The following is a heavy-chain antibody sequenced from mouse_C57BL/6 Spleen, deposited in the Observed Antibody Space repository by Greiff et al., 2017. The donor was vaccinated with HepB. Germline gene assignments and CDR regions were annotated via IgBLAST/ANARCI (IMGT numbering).Heavy chain of an antibody. Sequence: VQLQQSVAELVRPGASVKLSCTASGFNIKNTYMHWVKQRPEQGLEWIGRIDPANGNTKYAPKFQGKATISADTSSNTAYLQLSSLTSEDTAIYYCARSPLTTVAEGYFDYWGQGTTLTVSS. CDR2: IDPANGNT. V-gene: IGHV14-3*01. D-gene: IGHD1-1*01. CDR1: GFNIKNTY. CDR3: ARSPLTTVAEGYFDY. J-gene: IGHJ2*01.